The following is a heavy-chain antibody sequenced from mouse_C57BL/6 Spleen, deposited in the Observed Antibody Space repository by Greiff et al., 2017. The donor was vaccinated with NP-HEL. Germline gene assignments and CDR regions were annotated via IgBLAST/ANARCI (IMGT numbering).Heavy chain of an antibody. Sequence: EVKLVESEGGLVQPGSSMKLSCTASGFTFSDYYMAWVRQVPEKGLEWVANINYDGSSTYYLDSLKSRFIISRDNAKNILYLQMSSLKSEDTATYYCALYDYDRGFAYWGQGTLVTVSA. D-gene: IGHD2-4*01. CDR2: INYDGSST. CDR3: ALYDYDRGFAY. V-gene: IGHV5-16*01. J-gene: IGHJ3*01. CDR1: GFTFSDYY.